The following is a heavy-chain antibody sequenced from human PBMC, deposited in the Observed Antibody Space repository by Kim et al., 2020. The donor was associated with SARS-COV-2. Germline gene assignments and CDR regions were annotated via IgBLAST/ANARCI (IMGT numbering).Heavy chain of an antibody. CDR2: ISYDGSNI. V-gene: IGHV3-30*18. D-gene: IGHD3-10*01. Sequence: GGSLRLSCAASGFTFSSNGMHWVRQAPGKGLEWVAVISYDGSNIYYADSVKGRFTISRDNSRNTLYLQMNSLRVEDTAVYYCVKVGYGSGSYEAPDYWGQGTLVTVSS. CDR3: VKVGYGSGSYEAPDY. J-gene: IGHJ4*02. CDR1: GFTFSSNG.